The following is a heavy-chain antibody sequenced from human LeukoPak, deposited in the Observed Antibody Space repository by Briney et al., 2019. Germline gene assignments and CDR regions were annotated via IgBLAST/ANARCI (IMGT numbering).Heavy chain of an antibody. Sequence: GGSLRLSCAASGFSFSTYAMTWVRQAPGKGLEWVSSISGRGTRTYYVGSVKGRFTISRDNSGNTIYLQMNSLRVDDTAVYYCAKEGAPYYDNNWFDPWGQGTLVTVSS. CDR2: ISGRGTRT. J-gene: IGHJ5*02. CDR3: AKEGAPYYDNNWFDP. CDR1: GFSFSTYA. V-gene: IGHV3-23*01. D-gene: IGHD3-9*01.